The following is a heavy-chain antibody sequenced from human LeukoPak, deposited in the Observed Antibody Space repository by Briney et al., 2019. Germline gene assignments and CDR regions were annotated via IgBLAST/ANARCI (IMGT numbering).Heavy chain of an antibody. CDR3: ARVLGAGTFDS. CDR1: GFNFSYFA. J-gene: IGHJ4*02. CDR2: ISHDGKKK. V-gene: IGHV3-30*04. Sequence: GGSLILSCAVSGFNFSYFAMHWFRQAPGKGLEWVAVISHDGKKKYHADSVKGRFSISRDDSKNTLYLQMNSLTAEDTAVYFCARVLGAGTFDSWGQGALVTVSS. D-gene: IGHD1-26*01.